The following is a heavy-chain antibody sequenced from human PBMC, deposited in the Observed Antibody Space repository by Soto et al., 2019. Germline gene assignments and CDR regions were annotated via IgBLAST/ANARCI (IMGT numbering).Heavy chain of an antibody. CDR1: GFTFSSYG. CDR2: IWYDGSNK. CDR3: ARDSAVTAPMDV. V-gene: IGHV3-33*01. J-gene: IGHJ6*02. D-gene: IGHD2-21*02. Sequence: QVQLVESGGGVVQPGRSLRLSCAASGFTFSSYGMHWVRQAPGKGLEWVAVIWYDGSNKYYDDSVKGRFTITRDNSKNTRYLKMNGRSAEDTAVYYCARDSAVTAPMDVWGQGTTVTVSS.